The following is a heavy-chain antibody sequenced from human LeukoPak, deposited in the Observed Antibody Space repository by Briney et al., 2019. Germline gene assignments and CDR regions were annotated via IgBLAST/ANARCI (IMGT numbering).Heavy chain of an antibody. D-gene: IGHD1-26*01. CDR1: GSSISSSSYY. V-gene: IGHV4-39*01. J-gene: IGHJ4*02. CDR3: ARMYRRAFDY. Sequence: PSETLSLTCTVSGSSISSSSYYWGWIRQPPGKGLEWIGSIYYSGSTYYNSSVKSRVTISVDTSKNQFSLKLSSVTAADTAVYYCARMYRRAFDYWGQGTLVTVSS. CDR2: IYYSGST.